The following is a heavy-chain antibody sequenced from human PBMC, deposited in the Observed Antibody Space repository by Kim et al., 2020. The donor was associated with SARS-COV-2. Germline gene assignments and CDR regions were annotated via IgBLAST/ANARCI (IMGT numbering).Heavy chain of an antibody. CDR2: IYYSGST. CDR1: GGSISSSSYY. V-gene: IGHV4-39*01. J-gene: IGHJ4*02. CDR3: ARRRPDNTGWYFDY. D-gene: IGHD6-19*01. Sequence: SETLSLTCTVSGGSISSSSYYWGWLRQPPGKGLEWIGSIYYSGSTYYNPSLKSRVTMSVDTSKNQFSLKLSSVTAADTAVYFCARRRPDNTGWYFDYWGRGTLVTVSS.